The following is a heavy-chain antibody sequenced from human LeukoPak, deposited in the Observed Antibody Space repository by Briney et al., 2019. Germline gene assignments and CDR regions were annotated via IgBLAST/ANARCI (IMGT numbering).Heavy chain of an antibody. CDR3: AKDGGGIGGATQDYFDY. Sequence: ASVKVSCKASGYTFTSYDINWVRQATGQGLEWMGWMNPNSGNTGYAQKFPGRVTITRTTSTSTAYMELSSLRAEDTAVYSCAKDGGGIGGATQDYFDYWGQGTLVTASS. J-gene: IGHJ4*02. CDR1: GYTFTSYD. D-gene: IGHD1-26*01. V-gene: IGHV1-8*01. CDR2: MNPNSGNT.